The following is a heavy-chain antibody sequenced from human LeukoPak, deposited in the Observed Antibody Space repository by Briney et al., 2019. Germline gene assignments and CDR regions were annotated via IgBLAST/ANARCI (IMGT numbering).Heavy chain of an antibody. D-gene: IGHD6-13*01. J-gene: IGHJ4*02. V-gene: IGHV3-23*01. CDR2: ISGSGDST. CDR3: AKGSSSWYPFDY. Sequence: PGGSLRLSCAASGFTFSSYALSWVRQAPGKGLEWVSAISGSGDSTHYADSVKGRFTISRGNSKNTLYLQMNTLRAEDTALYYCAKGSSSWYPFDYWGQGTLVTVSS. CDR1: GFTFSSYA.